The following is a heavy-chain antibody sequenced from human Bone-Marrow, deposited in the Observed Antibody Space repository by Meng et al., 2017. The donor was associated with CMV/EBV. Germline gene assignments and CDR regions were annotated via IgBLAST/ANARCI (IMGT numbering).Heavy chain of an antibody. D-gene: IGHD3-22*01. V-gene: IGHV3-30*14. CDR2: ISYDGSNK. J-gene: IGHJ6*02. CDR3: ARDRQTYYYDSSGYPVYYYYGMDV. Sequence: GGSLRLSCAASGFTFSSYAMHWVRQAPGKGLEWVAVISYDGSNKYYADSVKGRFTISRDNSKNTLYLQMNSMRAEATAVYYCARDRQTYYYDSSGYPVYYYYGMDVWGQGTTVTVSS. CDR1: GFTFSSYA.